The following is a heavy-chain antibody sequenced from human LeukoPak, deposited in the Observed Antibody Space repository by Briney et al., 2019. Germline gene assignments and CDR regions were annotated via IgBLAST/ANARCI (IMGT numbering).Heavy chain of an antibody. CDR1: GFGVSSND. D-gene: IGHD1-14*01. CDR2: IFAGGGSGA. CDR3: LRQGPGNPPR. V-gene: IGHV3-53*04. J-gene: IGHJ4*02. Sequence: PGGSLTLSCTASGFGVSSNDMSWVRQAPGKGLEWVSLIFAGGGSGAYYADSVRGRFTGSRHDSKNTLDLQMNSLRVDDTAMYYCLRQGPGNPPRWGQGTLVTVSS.